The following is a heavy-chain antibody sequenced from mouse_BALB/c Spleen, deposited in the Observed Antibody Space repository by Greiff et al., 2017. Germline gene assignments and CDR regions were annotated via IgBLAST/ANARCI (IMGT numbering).Heavy chain of an antibody. V-gene: IGHV5-12-2*01. CDR2: ISNGGGST. CDR3: ARHRNYGYDIYAMDY. J-gene: IGHJ4*01. Sequence: EVKLMESGGGLVQPGGSLKLSCAASGFTFSSYTMSWVRQTPEKRLEWVAYISNGGGSTYYPDTVKGRFTISRDNAKNTLYLQMSSLKSEDTAMYYCARHRNYGYDIYAMDYWGQGTSVTVSS. D-gene: IGHD2-2*01. CDR1: GFTFSSYT.